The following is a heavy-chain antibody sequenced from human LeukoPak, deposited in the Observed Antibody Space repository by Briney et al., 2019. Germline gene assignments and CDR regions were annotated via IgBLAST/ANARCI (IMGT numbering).Heavy chain of an antibody. J-gene: IGHJ6*03. CDR2: ISSSSSDI. Sequence: GGSLRLSCAASGFTFSTYGMNWVREAPGKGLEWVSSISSSSSDIYYADSVKGRFTISRDNAKNSLYLQMNSLGAEDTAVYYCARNHYYFYYMDVWGKGTTVTVSS. CDR1: GFTFSTYG. V-gene: IGHV3-21*01. CDR3: ARNHYYFYYMDV.